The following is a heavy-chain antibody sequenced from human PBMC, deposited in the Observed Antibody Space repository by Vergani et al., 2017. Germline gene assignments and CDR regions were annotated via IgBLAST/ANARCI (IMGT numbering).Heavy chain of an antibody. D-gene: IGHD6-19*01. CDR3: AREGSHSSGPAL. CDR2: IIPIFGTA. V-gene: IGHV1-69*13. CDR1: GYTLTELS. J-gene: IGHJ4*02. Sequence: QVQLVQSGAEVKKPGASVKVSCKVSGYTLTELSMHWVRQAPGKGLEWMGGIIPIFGTANYAQKFQGRVTITADESTSTAYMELSSLRSEDTAVYYCAREGSHSSGPALWGQGTLVTVSS.